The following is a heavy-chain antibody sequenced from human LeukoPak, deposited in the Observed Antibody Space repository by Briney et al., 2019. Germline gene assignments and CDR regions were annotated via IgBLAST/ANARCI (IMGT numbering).Heavy chain of an antibody. CDR2: INPNSGGP. CDR3: ARVATKWLQYPFDY. D-gene: IGHD5-12*01. J-gene: IGHJ4*02. Sequence: ASVKVSCKASGYTFTGYYMHWVRQAPGQGLEWMGWINPNSGGPNYAQKFQGRVTMTRDTSISTAYMELSRLRSDDTAVYYCARVATKWLQYPFDYWGQGTLVTVSS. V-gene: IGHV1-2*02. CDR1: GYTFTGYY.